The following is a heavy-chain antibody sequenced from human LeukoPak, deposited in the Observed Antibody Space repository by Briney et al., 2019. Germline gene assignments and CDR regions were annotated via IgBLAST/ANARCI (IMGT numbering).Heavy chain of an antibody. V-gene: IGHV4-30-4*02. Sequence: SETLSLTCTVSGGSISSGDYYWSWIRQPPGKGLEWIGYIYYSGSTYYNPSLKSRVTISVDTSKNQFSLKLSSVTAADTAVYYCARGIAAAGQYFDYWGQGTLVTVSS. CDR2: IYYSGST. CDR1: GGSISSGDYY. D-gene: IGHD6-13*01. CDR3: ARGIAAAGQYFDY. J-gene: IGHJ4*02.